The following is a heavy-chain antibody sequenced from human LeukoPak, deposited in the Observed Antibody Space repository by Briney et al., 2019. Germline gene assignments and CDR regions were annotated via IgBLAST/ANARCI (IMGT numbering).Heavy chain of an antibody. D-gene: IGHD3-10*01. CDR1: GFTFSSYW. Sequence: GGSLRLSCVASGFTFSSYWMHWVRQAPGKGLVWVSRINSDGSTTTYADSVRGRFTISRDNAKHTLYLQMNSLRAEDTAVYHCERGGFDTIGFDYWGQGTLVTVSS. CDR2: INSDGSTT. CDR3: ERGGFDTIGFDY. V-gene: IGHV3-74*01. J-gene: IGHJ4*02.